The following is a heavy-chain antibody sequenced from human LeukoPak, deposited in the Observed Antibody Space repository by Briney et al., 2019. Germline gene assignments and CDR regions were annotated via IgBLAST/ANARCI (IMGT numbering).Heavy chain of an antibody. CDR1: GYSFTTYW. CDR2: IYRGDSDS. V-gene: IGHV5-51*01. D-gene: IGHD2-2*01. CDR3: ARRQGCSSTSCPPDY. Sequence: GESPKISCRGSGYSFTTYWIGWVRQMPGKGLEWMGIIYRGDSDSRSSPSFQGQVTMSADKSINTAYLQWSSLKASDTAIYYCARRQGCSSTSCPPDYWGQGTLVTV. J-gene: IGHJ4*02.